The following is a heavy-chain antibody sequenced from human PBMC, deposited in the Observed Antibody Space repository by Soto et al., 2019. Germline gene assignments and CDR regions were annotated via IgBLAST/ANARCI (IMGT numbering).Heavy chain of an antibody. V-gene: IGHV3-30*18. Sequence: QVPLVESGGGVVQPGRSLRLSCAASGFTFSSYGMHWVRQAPGKGLEWVAVISYDGSNKYYADSVKGRFTISRDNSKNTLYLQMNSLRAEDTAVYYCANQKSRYYFDYWGQGTLVTVSS. CDR1: GFTFSSYG. CDR3: ANQKSRYYFDY. J-gene: IGHJ4*02. CDR2: ISYDGSNK.